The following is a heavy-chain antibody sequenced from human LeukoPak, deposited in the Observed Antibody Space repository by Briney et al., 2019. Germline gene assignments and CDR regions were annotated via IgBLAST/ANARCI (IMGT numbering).Heavy chain of an antibody. J-gene: IGHJ3*02. CDR2: INPSGGST. CDR3: ARAPYYYGSGTYWTGAFDI. V-gene: IGHV1-46*01. CDR1: GYTFTNYG. Sequence: ASVKVSCKASGYTFTNYGISWVRQAPRQGLEWMGIINPSGGSTSYAQKFQGRVTMTRDTSTSTVYMELSSLRSEDTAVYYCARAPYYYGSGTYWTGAFDIWGQGTMVTVSS. D-gene: IGHD3-10*01.